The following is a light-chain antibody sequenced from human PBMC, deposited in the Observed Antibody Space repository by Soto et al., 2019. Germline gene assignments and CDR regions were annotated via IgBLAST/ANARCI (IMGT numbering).Light chain of an antibody. CDR1: QGISTY. Sequence: DIQMTQSPSSLSASVGARVTITCRASQGISTYLNWYQQRPGKAPKLLIYAASSLQSGVPSRFSGSGSETHCTLTISSLQPEDFATYSCQQSYSTTWTFGQGTKVDIK. CDR2: AAS. CDR3: QQSYSTTWT. J-gene: IGKJ1*01. V-gene: IGKV1-39*01.